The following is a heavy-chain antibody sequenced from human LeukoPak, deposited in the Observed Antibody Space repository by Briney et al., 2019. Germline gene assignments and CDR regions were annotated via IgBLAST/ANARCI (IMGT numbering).Heavy chain of an antibody. CDR2: IRYDGSNK. J-gene: IGHJ6*03. V-gene: IGHV3-30*02. D-gene: IGHD5-18*01. Sequence: GGSLRLSCAASGFTFSSYGMHWVRQAPGQGLEWVAFIRYDGSNKYYADSVTGRVTSSRDNSTNPLYLQMNSLRAEDTAVYYCAKGGVTGLQLWLDYYYSYMDVWGKGTTVTISS. CDR3: AKGGVTGLQLWLDYYYSYMDV. CDR1: GFTFSSYG.